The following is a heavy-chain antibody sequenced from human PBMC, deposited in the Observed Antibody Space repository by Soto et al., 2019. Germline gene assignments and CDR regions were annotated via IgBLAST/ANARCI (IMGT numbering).Heavy chain of an antibody. D-gene: IGHD3-22*01. CDR1: GFTFWTYA. Sequence: GGSLRLSCAASGFTFWTYAMSWVRQAPGKGLEWVSVISGTGGGTSYADSVKGRFTISRDNSKNTLYLQMNSLGVEDTAVYYCARHPPPGYYYDSSGYYGYFKHWGQGNQLTVSS. V-gene: IGHV3-23*01. J-gene: IGHJ1*01. CDR3: ARHPPPGYYYDSSGYYGYFKH. CDR2: ISGTGGGT.